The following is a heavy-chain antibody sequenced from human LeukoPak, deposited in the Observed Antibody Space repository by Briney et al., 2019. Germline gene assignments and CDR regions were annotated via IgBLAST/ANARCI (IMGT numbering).Heavy chain of an antibody. CDR1: GFTFSSYA. Sequence: GGSLRLSCAASGFTFSSYAMSWVRQAPGKGLEWVSAISGSGGSTYYADSVKGRFTISRDNSKNTLYLQMNSLRAEDTAVYYCAKDRMMVPNAKTHDAFDIWGQGTMVTVSS. CDR2: ISGSGGST. V-gene: IGHV3-23*01. CDR3: AKDRMMVPNAKTHDAFDI. J-gene: IGHJ3*02. D-gene: IGHD4/OR15-4a*01.